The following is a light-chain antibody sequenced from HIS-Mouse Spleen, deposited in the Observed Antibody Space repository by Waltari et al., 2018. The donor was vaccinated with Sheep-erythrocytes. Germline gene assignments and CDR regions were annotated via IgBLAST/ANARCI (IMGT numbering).Light chain of an antibody. CDR2: AVS. CDR1: SSDVGGYNY. V-gene: IGLV2-14*03. J-gene: IGLJ1*01. CDR3: CSYAGSYNHV. Sequence: QSALTQPASVSGSPGQSITISCTGTSSDVGGYNYCSWYQQHPGKAPKLMIYAVSNRPSGVSNRFSGSKSGNTASLTISGLQAEDEADYYCCSYAGSYNHVFATGTKVTVL.